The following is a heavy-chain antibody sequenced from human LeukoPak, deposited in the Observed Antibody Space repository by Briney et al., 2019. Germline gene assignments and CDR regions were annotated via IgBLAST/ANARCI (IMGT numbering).Heavy chain of an antibody. D-gene: IGHD3-16*01. CDR3: ARWGEVYWYFDL. CDR2: IYYNGRT. CDR1: GASISSYY. J-gene: IGHJ2*01. V-gene: IGHV4-59*12. Sequence: SETLSLTCTVSGASISSYYWSWIRQPPGKGLEWIGYIYYNGRTKYNPSLKSRVIISVDTSKNQFSLKLSSVTAADTAVYYCARWGEVYWYFDLWGRGTLVTVSS.